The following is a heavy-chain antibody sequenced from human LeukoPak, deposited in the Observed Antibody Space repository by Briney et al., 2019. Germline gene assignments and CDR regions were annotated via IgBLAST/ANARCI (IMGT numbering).Heavy chain of an antibody. CDR1: GGSLSSYY. Sequence: PSETLSLTCTVSGGSLSSYYWSWIRQPPGKGLEWIGYIYYSGSTNYNPSLKSRVTISVDTSKNQFSLKLSSVTAADTAVYYCARMSSGYYGVGFLDYWGQGTLVTVSS. CDR3: ARMSSGYYGVGFLDY. CDR2: IYYSGST. V-gene: IGHV4-59*08. D-gene: IGHD3-22*01. J-gene: IGHJ4*02.